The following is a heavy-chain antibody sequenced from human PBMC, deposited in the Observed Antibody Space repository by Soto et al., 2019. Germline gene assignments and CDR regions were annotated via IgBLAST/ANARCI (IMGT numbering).Heavy chain of an antibody. CDR3: ARGRTAMGPYYYYYMDV. CDR2: MNPNSGNT. CDR1: GYTFTSYD. V-gene: IGHV1-8*01. J-gene: IGHJ6*03. Sequence: QVQLVQSGAEVKKPGASVKVSCKASGYTFTSYDINWVRQATGQGLEWMGWMNPNSGNTGYAQKFQGRVTMTGNTSISTAYIELSSLRSEDTAVYYCARGRTAMGPYYYYYMDVWGKGTTVTVSS. D-gene: IGHD5-18*01.